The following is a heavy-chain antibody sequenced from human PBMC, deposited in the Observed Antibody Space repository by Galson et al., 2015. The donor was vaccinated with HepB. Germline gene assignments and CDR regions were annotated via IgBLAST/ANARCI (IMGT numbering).Heavy chain of an antibody. CDR1: GYSFTSYW. D-gene: IGHD3-22*01. J-gene: IGHJ2*01. Sequence: QSGAEVKKPGESLKISCKGSGYSFTSYWIGWVRQMPGKGLEWMGIIYPGDSDTRYSPSFQGQVTISADKSISTAYLQWSSLKASDTAMYYCARDYYDSSGYLDWYFDLWGRGTLVTVSS. CDR3: ARDYYDSSGYLDWYFDL. CDR2: IYPGDSDT. V-gene: IGHV5-51*01.